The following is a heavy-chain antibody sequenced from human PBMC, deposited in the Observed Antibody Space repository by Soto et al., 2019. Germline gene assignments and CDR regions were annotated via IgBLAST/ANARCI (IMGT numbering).Heavy chain of an antibody. CDR1: GFSFSEYY. J-gene: IGHJ6*02. CDR3: ARLFGWGHYALDV. V-gene: IGHV3-11*01. D-gene: IGHD3-3*01. Sequence: QVQLVESGGGLVKPGGSLRLSCAASGFSFSEYYMSWIRQAPGRGLEWVSYISSSGTTTWYADSVKGRLTISRDNAKSSVYLQMNGLRAEDTAVYYCARLFGWGHYALDVWGQGTTVTVSS. CDR2: ISSSGTTT.